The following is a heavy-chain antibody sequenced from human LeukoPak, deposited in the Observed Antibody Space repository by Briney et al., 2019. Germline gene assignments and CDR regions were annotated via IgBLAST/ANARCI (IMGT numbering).Heavy chain of an antibody. J-gene: IGHJ6*03. CDR3: ARGPVRGVSYLDV. CDR2: INPNSGGT. Sequence: ASVKVSCKASGYTFTGYYMHWVRQAPGQGLEWMGWINPNSGGTNYAQKFQGRVTMTRDTSISTVYMELTSLRSDDTAVYYCARGPVRGVSYLDVWGKGTTVTVSS. D-gene: IGHD3-10*01. V-gene: IGHV1-2*02. CDR1: GYTFTGYY.